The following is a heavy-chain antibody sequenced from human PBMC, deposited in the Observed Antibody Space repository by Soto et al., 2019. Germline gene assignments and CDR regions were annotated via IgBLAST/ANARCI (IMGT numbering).Heavy chain of an antibody. CDR3: ARVGSLSYLR. CDR1: GGSFSGYY. D-gene: IGHD3-16*01. V-gene: IGHV4-34*01. CDR2: INHSGST. J-gene: IGHJ4*02. Sequence: PSETLSLTCAVYGGSFSGYYWSLIRQPPGKGLEWIGDINHSGSTNYNPSLKSRVTISVDTSKNQFSLKLSSVTAADTAVYYCARVGSLSYLRWGQGTLVTVSS.